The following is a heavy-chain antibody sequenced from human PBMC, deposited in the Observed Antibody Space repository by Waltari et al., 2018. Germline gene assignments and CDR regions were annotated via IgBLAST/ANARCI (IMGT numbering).Heavy chain of an antibody. J-gene: IGHJ4*02. Sequence: QVQLQESGPGLVKPSETLSLTCAVSGYSISSGYYWGWLRRPPGKGLEWIASIHRRWDTYYSPSLKSRLTISVDTSRNQFSLNLSSVTAADTAGYYCARNPTTADPMPFDYWGQGTLVTVSS. CDR2: IHRRWDT. V-gene: IGHV4-38-2*01. D-gene: IGHD2-2*01. CDR1: GYSISSGYY. CDR3: ARNPTTADPMPFDY.